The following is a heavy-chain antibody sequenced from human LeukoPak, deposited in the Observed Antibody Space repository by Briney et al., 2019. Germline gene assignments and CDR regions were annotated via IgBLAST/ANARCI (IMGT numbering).Heavy chain of an antibody. CDR3: ASTGGRYDSSGPFDY. D-gene: IGHD3-22*01. Sequence: SETLSLTCTVSGGSISSGDYYWSWIRQPPGKGLEWIGYIYYSGSTYYNPSLKSRVTISVDTSKNQFSLKLSSVTAADTAVYYCASTGGRYDSSGPFDYWGQGTLVTVSS. CDR2: IYYSGST. J-gene: IGHJ4*02. CDR1: GGSISSGDYY. V-gene: IGHV4-30-4*01.